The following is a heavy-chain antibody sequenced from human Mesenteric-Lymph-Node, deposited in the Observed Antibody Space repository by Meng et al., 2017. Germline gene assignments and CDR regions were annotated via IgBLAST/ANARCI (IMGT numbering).Heavy chain of an antibody. J-gene: IGHJ4*02. CDR1: GGSISSSSYY. V-gene: IGHV4-39*07. CDR2: IYYSGST. CDR3: ARMYYDILTGYYIGGGYFDY. D-gene: IGHD3-9*01. Sequence: SETLSLTCTVSGGSISSSSYYWGWIRQPPGKGLEWVGGIYYSGSTYYNPSLKSRVTISVDTSKNQFCLSLSSVTAADTAVYYCARMYYDILTGYYIGGGYFDYWGQGTPVT.